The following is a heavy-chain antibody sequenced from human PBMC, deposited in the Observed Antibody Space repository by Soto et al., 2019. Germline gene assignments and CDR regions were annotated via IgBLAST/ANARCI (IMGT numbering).Heavy chain of an antibody. CDR3: ARDRPTYDSDFVGMDV. CDR1: GFTFSNYG. CDR2: IWYDGSKK. D-gene: IGHD3-3*01. J-gene: IGHJ6*02. V-gene: IGHV3-33*01. Sequence: QVQLVESGGGVVQPGRSLRVSCAASGFTFSNYGFHWVRQAPGKGLEWVAVIWYDGSKKYYADSVKGRFTISRDNSKNTLYLQMSSLRAEDTAVYYCARDRPTYDSDFVGMDVWGQGTTVTVSS.